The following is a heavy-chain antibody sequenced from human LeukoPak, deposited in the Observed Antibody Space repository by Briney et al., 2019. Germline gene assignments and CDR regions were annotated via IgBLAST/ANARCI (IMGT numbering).Heavy chain of an antibody. D-gene: IGHD2-15*01. CDR2: ISGSGGST. V-gene: IGHV3-23*01. J-gene: IGHJ4*02. CDR1: GFTVSTNY. Sequence: PGGSLRLSCAASGFTVSTNYMSWVRQAPGKGLEWVSAISGSGGSTYYADSVKGRFTISRDNSKNTLYLQMNSLRAEDTAVYYCAKGQRYCSGGSCVLYYFDYWGQGTLVTVSS. CDR3: AKGQRYCSGGSCVLYYFDY.